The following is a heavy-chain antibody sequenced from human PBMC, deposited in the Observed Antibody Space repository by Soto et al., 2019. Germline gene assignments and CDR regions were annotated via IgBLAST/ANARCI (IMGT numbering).Heavy chain of an antibody. J-gene: IGHJ5*02. D-gene: IGHD3-10*01. CDR3: TRHSDYYGSGSYYNRNWFDP. CDR2: IRSKANSYAT. Sequence: GGSLRLSCAASGFTLSSSAMHGVRQASGKGLEWVGRIRSKANSYATAYAASVKGRFTISRDDSKNTAYLQMNSLKTEDTAVYYCTRHSDYYGSGSYYNRNWFDPWGQGTLVTVSS. CDR1: GFTLSSSA. V-gene: IGHV3-73*01.